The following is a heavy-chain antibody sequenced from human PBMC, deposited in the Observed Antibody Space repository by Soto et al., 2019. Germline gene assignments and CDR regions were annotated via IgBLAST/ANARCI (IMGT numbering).Heavy chain of an antibody. CDR1: GGSISSYY. Sequence: SETLSLTCTVSGGSISSYYWSWIRPPPGKGLEWIGYIYYSGSTNYNPSLKSRVTISVDTSKNQFSLKLSSVTAADTAVYYCARDGTNYDFWSGPGYYNNWFDPWGQGTLVTVSS. CDR3: ARDGTNYDFWSGPGYYNNWFDP. J-gene: IGHJ5*02. V-gene: IGHV4-59*01. D-gene: IGHD3-3*01. CDR2: IYYSGST.